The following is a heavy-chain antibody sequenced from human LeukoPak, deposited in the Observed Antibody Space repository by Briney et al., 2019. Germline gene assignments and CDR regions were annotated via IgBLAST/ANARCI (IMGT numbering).Heavy chain of an antibody. CDR3: ASFGFGELLDYYYYGMDV. CDR2: ISYDGSNK. J-gene: IGHJ6*02. CDR1: GFTFSSYA. V-gene: IGHV3-30-3*01. D-gene: IGHD3-10*01. Sequence: GGSLRLSCAASGFTFSSYAMHWVRQAPGKGLEWVAVISYDGSNKYYADSVKGRFTISRDNSKNTLYLQMNSLRAEDTAVYYCASFGFGELLDYYYYGMDVWGQGTTVTVSS.